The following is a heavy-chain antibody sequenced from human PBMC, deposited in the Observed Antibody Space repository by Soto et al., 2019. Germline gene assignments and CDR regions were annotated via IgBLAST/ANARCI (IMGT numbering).Heavy chain of an antibody. J-gene: IGHJ4*02. CDR1: GFTYTNYA. CDR3: AKAVATTIDIDY. Sequence: PGGSLRLSCAASGFTYTNYAMSWVRQAPGKGLQWVSAISGSGSGTYYADSVKGRFTISRDNSKNTLYLQMNGLTAEDTATYYCAKAVATTIDIDYWGQGTLVTVSS. CDR2: ISGSGSGT. D-gene: IGHD1-26*01. V-gene: IGHV3-23*01.